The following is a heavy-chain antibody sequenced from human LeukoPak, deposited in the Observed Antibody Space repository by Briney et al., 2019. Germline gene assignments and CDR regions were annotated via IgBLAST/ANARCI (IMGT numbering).Heavy chain of an antibody. CDR3: ARAYQTLPAGY. J-gene: IGHJ4*02. D-gene: IGHD2-2*01. V-gene: IGHV3-74*01. CDR2: INSDGSST. CDR1: GFSFTSYW. Sequence: EGSLRLSCAASGFSFTSYWMHWVRQAPGKGLVWVSRINSDGSSTTYADSVKGRFTMSRDNAKNTLYLQMNSLRAEDTAVYFCARAYQTLPAGYWGQGTLVTVSS.